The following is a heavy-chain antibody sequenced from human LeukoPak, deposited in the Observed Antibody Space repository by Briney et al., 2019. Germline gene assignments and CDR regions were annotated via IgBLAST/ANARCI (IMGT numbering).Heavy chain of an antibody. Sequence: GESLKISWKGSGYSFTNYWIGWVRQMPGEGLQWMGIIYPDDSDIRYSPSFQGQVTISADKSIITAYLQWSSLKASDTAMYYCARHGRGSRSPNAFDIWGQGTMVTVSS. V-gene: IGHV5-51*01. J-gene: IGHJ3*02. CDR2: IYPDDSDI. D-gene: IGHD3-10*01. CDR3: ARHGRGSRSPNAFDI. CDR1: GYSFTNYW.